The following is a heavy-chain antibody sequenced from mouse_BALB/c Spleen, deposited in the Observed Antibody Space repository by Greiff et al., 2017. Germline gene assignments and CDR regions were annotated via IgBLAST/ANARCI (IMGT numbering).Heavy chain of an antibody. D-gene: IGHD1-2*01. Sequence: VQLQQPGAELVKPGASVKLSCKASGYTFTSYYMYWVKRRPGQGLEWIGEINPSNGRTNYNEKFKSKATLTVDKSSSTAYMQLSSLTSEDSAVYYCTRSGLRLHYIDYWGQGTTLTVSS. CDR1: GYTFTSYY. CDR2: INPSNGRT. V-gene: IGHV1S81*02. J-gene: IGHJ2*01. CDR3: TRSGLRLHYIDY.